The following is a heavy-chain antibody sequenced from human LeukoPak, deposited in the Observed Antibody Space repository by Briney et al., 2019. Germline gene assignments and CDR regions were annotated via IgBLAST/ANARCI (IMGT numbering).Heavy chain of an antibody. CDR2: INPNSGGT. J-gene: IGHJ3*02. CDR1: GYTFTSYY. V-gene: IGHV1-2*02. Sequence: GASVKVSCKASGYTFTSYYMHWVRQAPGQGLEWMGWINPNSGGTNYAQKFQGRVTMTRDTSISTAYMELSRLRSDDTAVYYCARGHIRTYYYDSSGYFSAFDIWGQGTMVTVSS. D-gene: IGHD3-22*01. CDR3: ARGHIRTYYYDSSGYFSAFDI.